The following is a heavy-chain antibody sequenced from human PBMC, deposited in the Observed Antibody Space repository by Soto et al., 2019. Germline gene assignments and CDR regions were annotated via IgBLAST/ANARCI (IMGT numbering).Heavy chain of an antibody. CDR3: ATERVRGQWLVRGLGYYYYGMDV. D-gene: IGHD6-19*01. CDR2: VDPEDGET. CDR1: GYTFTDYY. J-gene: IGHJ6*02. Sequence: EVQLVQSGAEVKKPGATVKISCKVSGYTFTDYYMHWVQQAPGKGLEWMGLVDPEDGETIYAEKFQGRVTITADTSTDTAYMELSSLRSEDTAVYYCATERVRGQWLVRGLGYYYYGMDVWGQGTTVTVSS. V-gene: IGHV1-69-2*01.